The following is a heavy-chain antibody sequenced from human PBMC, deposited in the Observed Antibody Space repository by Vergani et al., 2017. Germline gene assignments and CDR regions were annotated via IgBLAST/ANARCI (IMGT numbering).Heavy chain of an antibody. J-gene: IGHJ3*02. CDR1: GGSISSGSYY. CDR3: ARVTAYGSSDDDAFDI. D-gene: IGHD6-6*01. CDR2: IYTSGST. Sequence: QVQLQESGPGLVKPSQTLSLTCTVSGGSISSGSYYWSWIRQPAGKGLEWIGRIYTSGSTNYNPYLKSRVTISVDTSKNQFSLKLSSVTAADTAVYYFARVTAYGSSDDDAFDIWGQGTMVTVSS. V-gene: IGHV4-61*02.